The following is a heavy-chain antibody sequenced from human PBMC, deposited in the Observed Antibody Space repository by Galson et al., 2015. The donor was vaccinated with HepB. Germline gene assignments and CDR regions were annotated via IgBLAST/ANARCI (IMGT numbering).Heavy chain of an antibody. D-gene: IGHD3-22*01. Sequence: SLRLSCAASGFTFSSYSMNWVRQAPGKGLEWVSSISSSSSYIYYADSVKGRFTISRDNAKNSLYLQMNSLRAEDTAVYYCARSLNYYDSSGYYSLGQYYYYGMDVWGQGTTVTVSS. V-gene: IGHV3-21*01. CDR2: ISSSSSYI. CDR1: GFTFSSYS. J-gene: IGHJ6*02. CDR3: ARSLNYYDSSGYYSLGQYYYYGMDV.